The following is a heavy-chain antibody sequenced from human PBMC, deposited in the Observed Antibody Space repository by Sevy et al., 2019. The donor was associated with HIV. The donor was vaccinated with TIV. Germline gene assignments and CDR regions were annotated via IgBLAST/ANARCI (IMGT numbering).Heavy chain of an antibody. Sequence: GESLKISCKGSGYTFTNYWIGWVRQMPGKGLEWMGIIYPGDADTGHSPPFQGQVTISADKCISTAYLQWSSLKASDTAIYCCEGHPGVATLYFDYWGQGILVTVSS. CDR3: EGHPGVATLYFDY. D-gene: IGHD5-12*01. CDR2: IYPGDADT. CDR1: GYTFTNYW. J-gene: IGHJ4*02. V-gene: IGHV5-51*01.